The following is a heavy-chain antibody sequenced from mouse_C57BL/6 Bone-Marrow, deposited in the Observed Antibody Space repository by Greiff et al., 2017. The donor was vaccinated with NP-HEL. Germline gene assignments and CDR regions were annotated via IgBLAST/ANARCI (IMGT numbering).Heavy chain of an antibody. CDR3: ARGGLRRRLYWYFDV. D-gene: IGHD2-4*01. Sequence: QVQLQQPGAELVKPGASVKLSCKASGYTFTSYWMHWVKQRPGQGLEWIGMIHPNSGSTNYNEKFKSKATLTVDNSSSTAYMQLSSLTSEDSAVYYCARGGLRRRLYWYFDVWGTGTTVTVSS. V-gene: IGHV1-64*01. CDR1: GYTFTSYW. CDR2: IHPNSGST. J-gene: IGHJ1*03.